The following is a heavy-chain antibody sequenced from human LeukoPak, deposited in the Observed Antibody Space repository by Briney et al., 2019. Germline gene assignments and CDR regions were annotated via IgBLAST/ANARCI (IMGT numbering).Heavy chain of an antibody. CDR2: LYSGSDT. J-gene: IGHJ2*01. CDR3: ARVGDHFHWYLDL. CDR1: GFTFSTKY. Sequence: GGSLRLSCAASGFTFSTKYMNWVRQAPGKGLEGVSILYSGSDTYYANSVKGRFTISRDSSKNILFLQMNDLRAEDTAVYYCARVGDHFHWYLDLWGRGTLVTVSS. D-gene: IGHD3-10*01. V-gene: IGHV3-53*01.